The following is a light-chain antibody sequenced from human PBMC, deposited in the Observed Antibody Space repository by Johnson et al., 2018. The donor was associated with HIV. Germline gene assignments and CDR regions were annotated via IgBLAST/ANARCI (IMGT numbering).Light chain of an antibody. CDR2: EDN. CDR1: SSNIENYF. J-gene: IGLJ1*01. Sequence: QSVLTQPPSVSAAPGQRVNISCAGNSSNIENYFVSWYEQLPGAAPILLIYEDNKRPSRIPDRFSGSKSGTSATLSITGLQTGDEADYYCGTCDSSLSAAFGTGTNVTVL. V-gene: IGLV1-51*02. CDR3: GTCDSSLSAA.